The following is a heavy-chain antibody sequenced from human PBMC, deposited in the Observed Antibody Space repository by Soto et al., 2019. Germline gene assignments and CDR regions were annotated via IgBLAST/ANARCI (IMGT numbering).Heavy chain of an antibody. CDR3: ARGQSSSWYEVDP. CDR1: GGSISSGGYY. J-gene: IGHJ5*02. CDR2: IYYSGST. D-gene: IGHD6-13*01. V-gene: IGHV4-31*03. Sequence: QVQLQESGPGLVKPSQTLSLTCTVSGGSISSGGYYWSWIRQHPGKGLEWIGYIYYSGSTYYNPSLKSRVTSPVDTAKNQFPLKLSSVTAADTAVYYCARGQSSSWYEVDPWGQGTLVTVSS.